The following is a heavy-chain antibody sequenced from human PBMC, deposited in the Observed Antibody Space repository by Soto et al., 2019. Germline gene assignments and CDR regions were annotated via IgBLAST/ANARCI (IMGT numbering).Heavy chain of an antibody. Sequence: QVQLQQWGAGLLKPSETLSLTCAVYGGSFNGYYWSWIRQPPGKGLEWIGEINHSGSTNYNPSLKSRVTISVDTSKNQFSLKLSSVTAADTAVYYCARVGSSWYPNWFDPWGQGTLVNVSS. D-gene: IGHD6-13*01. CDR1: GGSFNGYY. J-gene: IGHJ5*02. CDR2: INHSGST. V-gene: IGHV4-34*01. CDR3: ARVGSSWYPNWFDP.